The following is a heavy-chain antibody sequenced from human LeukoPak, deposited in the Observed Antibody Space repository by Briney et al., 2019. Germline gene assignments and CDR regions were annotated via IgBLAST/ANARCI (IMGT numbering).Heavy chain of an antibody. Sequence: GGSLRLSCAASGFTFSSYAMSWVCQARGKGLEWVSAISGSGGSTYYADSVKGRFTISRDNSKNTLYLQMNSLRAEDTAVYYCARDPTLTGTFDYWGQGTLVTVSS. D-gene: IGHD1-20*01. V-gene: IGHV3-23*01. J-gene: IGHJ4*02. CDR1: GFTFSSYA. CDR3: ARDPTLTGTFDY. CDR2: ISGSGGST.